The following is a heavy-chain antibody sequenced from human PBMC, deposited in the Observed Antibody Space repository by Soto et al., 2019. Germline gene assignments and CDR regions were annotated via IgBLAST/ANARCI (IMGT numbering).Heavy chain of an antibody. V-gene: IGHV4-30-4*01. Sequence: SETLSLTCTVSGASISGADNYWSWVRQPPGKGLEWIGYIYYNGSAHYNPSLKSRLTISLDTSKNEFSLRLSSVTAADTAVYYCARVGAMEYFDYWGQGTLVTVSS. CDR1: GASISGADNY. CDR3: ARVGAMEYFDY. D-gene: IGHD5-18*01. CDR2: IYYNGSA. J-gene: IGHJ4*02.